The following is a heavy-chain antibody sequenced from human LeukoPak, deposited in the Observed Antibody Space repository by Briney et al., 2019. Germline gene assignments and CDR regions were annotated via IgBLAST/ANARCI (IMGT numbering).Heavy chain of an antibody. CDR2: INHSGST. J-gene: IGHJ6*02. Sequence: SETLSLTCAVYGGSFSGYYWSWIRQPPGKGLEWIGEINHSGSTNYNPSLKSRVTISVDTSKNQFSLKLSSVTAADTAVYYCARAGYSYGYYCGMDVWGQGTTVTVSS. CDR1: GGSFSGYY. V-gene: IGHV4-34*01. CDR3: ARAGYSYGYYCGMDV. D-gene: IGHD5-18*01.